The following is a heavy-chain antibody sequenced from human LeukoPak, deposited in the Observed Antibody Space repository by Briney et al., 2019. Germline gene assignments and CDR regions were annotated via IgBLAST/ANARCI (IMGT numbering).Heavy chain of an antibody. D-gene: IGHD3-3*01. CDR1: GGSISSGGYS. Sequence: SETLSLTCAVSGGSISSGGYSWSWIRQPPGKGLEWIGYICHSGSTYYNPSLKSRVTISVDRSKNQFSLKLSSVTAADTAVYYCARGLGYDFWSGYLDYWGQGTLVTVSS. CDR2: ICHSGST. J-gene: IGHJ4*02. CDR3: ARGLGYDFWSGYLDY. V-gene: IGHV4-30-2*01.